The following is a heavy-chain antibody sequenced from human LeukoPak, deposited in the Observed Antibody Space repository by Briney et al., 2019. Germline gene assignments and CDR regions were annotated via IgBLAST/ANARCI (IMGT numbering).Heavy chain of an antibody. CDR3: ANHEQYSSSSLGYFDL. D-gene: IGHD6-6*01. CDR1: GFTFSTSS. J-gene: IGHJ4*02. CDR2: ISNSGGST. Sequence: GGSLRLSCAASGFTFSTSSMRWDRQAPGKWLEWVSGISNSGGSTYYADSAKGRFTISRDNSKNTLFLQMNSLRAEDTAVYYCANHEQYSSSSLGYFDLWGQGTLVTVSS. V-gene: IGHV3-23*01.